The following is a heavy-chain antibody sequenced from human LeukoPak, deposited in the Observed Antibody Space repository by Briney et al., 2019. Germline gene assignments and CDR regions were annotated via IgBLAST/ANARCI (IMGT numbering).Heavy chain of an antibody. CDR3: AKEWGIAAAVY. CDR1: GFTFSSYW. V-gene: IGHV3-7*01. CDR2: IKQDGSEK. D-gene: IGHD6-13*01. J-gene: IGHJ4*02. Sequence: GGSLRLSCAASGFTFSSYWMSWVRQAPGKGLEWVANIKQDGSEKYYVDSVKGRFTISRDNAKNSLYLQMNSLRAEDTAVYYCAKEWGIAAAVYWGQGTLVTVSS.